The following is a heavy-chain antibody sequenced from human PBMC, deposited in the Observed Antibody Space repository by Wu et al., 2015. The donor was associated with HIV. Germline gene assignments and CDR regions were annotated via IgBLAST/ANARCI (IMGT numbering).Heavy chain of an antibody. CDR3: ARDPGDYYDSSGYSRDAFDI. CDR2: ISAYNGNT. V-gene: IGHV1-18*01. D-gene: IGHD3-22*01. J-gene: IGHJ3*02. Sequence: QVQLVQSGAEVKKPGASVKVSCKASGYTFTSYGISWVRQAPGQGLEWMGWISAYNGNTNYAQKLQGRVTMTTDTSTSTAYMELRSLRSDDTAVYYCARDPGDYYDSSGYSRDAFDIWGQGTMVTSLQ. CDR1: GYTFTSYG.